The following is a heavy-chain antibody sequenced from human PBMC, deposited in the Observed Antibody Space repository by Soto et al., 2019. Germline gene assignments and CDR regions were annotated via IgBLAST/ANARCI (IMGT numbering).Heavy chain of an antibody. V-gene: IGHV4-31*01. CDR3: ARVTIFGAILNWFDP. CDR2: IDYSGST. Sequence: QVQLQESGPGLVKPSQNLSLTCTVSGGSISSGGYYWSWIRQHPGKGLEWIGYIDYSGSTYDNPSIKSLVTIAEDTSTNQFSLKLSSVTASDTAVYYCARVTIFGAILNWFDPWGQGTLVTVSS. CDR1: GGSISSGGYY. J-gene: IGHJ5*02. D-gene: IGHD3-3*01.